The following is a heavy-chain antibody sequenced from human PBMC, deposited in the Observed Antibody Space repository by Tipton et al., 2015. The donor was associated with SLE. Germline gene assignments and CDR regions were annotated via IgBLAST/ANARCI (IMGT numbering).Heavy chain of an antibody. CDR1: GASISTYY. D-gene: IGHD4-17*01. CDR3: ARHIFTVTTGDFDY. CDR2: MRHSGIT. J-gene: IGHJ4*02. Sequence: TLSLTCSVSGASISTYYWGWIRQAPGKGLEWVGCMRHSGITNYNPSLKSRVTMSVDTSKNQLSLNLNSVTAADTAVYYCARHIFTVTTGDFDYWGQGTPLTVSS. V-gene: IGHV4-59*01.